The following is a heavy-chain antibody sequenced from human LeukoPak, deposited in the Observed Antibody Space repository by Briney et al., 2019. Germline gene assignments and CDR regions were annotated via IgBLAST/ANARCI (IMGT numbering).Heavy chain of an antibody. J-gene: IGHJ6*03. CDR3: ARRAKIAVAGRYYYYMDV. CDR1: GGSITSNY. D-gene: IGHD6-19*01. V-gene: IGHV4-59*12. CDR2: IYYTGDT. Sequence: SETLSLTCTVSGGSITSNYWSWIRQPPGKGLEYIGYIYYTGDTNYYPSLKSRVTISMDTSKNQFSLKLSSVTAADTAVYYCARRAKIAVAGRYYYYMDVWGKGTTVTVSS.